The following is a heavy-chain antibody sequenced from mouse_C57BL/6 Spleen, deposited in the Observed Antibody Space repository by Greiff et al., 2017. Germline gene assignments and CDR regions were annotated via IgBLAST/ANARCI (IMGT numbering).Heavy chain of an antibody. Sequence: QVQLQQSGAELVRPGASVTLSCKASGYTFTDYEMHWVKQTPVHGLEWIGAIDPETGGTAYNQKFKGKAILTADKSSSPAYMELRSLTSEDSAVYYCTRYSSGYDYWGQGTTLTVSS. CDR1: GYTFTDYE. V-gene: IGHV1-15*01. CDR2: IDPETGGT. J-gene: IGHJ2*01. CDR3: TRYSSGYDY. D-gene: IGHD3-2*02.